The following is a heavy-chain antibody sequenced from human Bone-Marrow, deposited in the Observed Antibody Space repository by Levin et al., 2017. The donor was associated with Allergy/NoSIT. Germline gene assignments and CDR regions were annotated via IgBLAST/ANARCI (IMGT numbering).Heavy chain of an antibody. D-gene: IGHD1-26*01. CDR2: IDPNSGNT. V-gene: IGHV1-8*01. J-gene: IGHJ5*02. Sequence: ASVKVSCKTSGYPFTSYNVYWVRQATGQGLEWMGYIDPNSGNTGYSPKFQGRITMTTNSSESTVYMEVNNLRSEDTALYYCARGQCYSGSCFGPDWFDPWGPGTPVTVSS. CDR3: ARGQCYSGSCFGPDWFDP. CDR1: GYPFTSYN.